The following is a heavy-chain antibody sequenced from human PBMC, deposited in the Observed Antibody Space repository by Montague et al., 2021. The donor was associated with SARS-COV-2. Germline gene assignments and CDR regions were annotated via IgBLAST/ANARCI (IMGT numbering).Heavy chain of an antibody. D-gene: IGHD3-22*01. CDR1: GVSISSGAYY. Sequence: TLSLTCSVSGVSISSGAYYWSWIRQHPGKGLEWIGYIYYNGSTYYNPSLKSRVTIAVDMSKNHLSLKLSSVTTADTAVYYCARSPYYDSSGQMGFDFWGQGTLVTVSS. V-gene: IGHV4-31*03. CDR3: ARSPYYDSSGQMGFDF. CDR2: IYYNGST. J-gene: IGHJ4*02.